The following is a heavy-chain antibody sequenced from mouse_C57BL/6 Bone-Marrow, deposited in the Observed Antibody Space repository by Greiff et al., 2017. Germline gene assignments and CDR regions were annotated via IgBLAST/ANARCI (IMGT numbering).Heavy chain of an antibody. D-gene: IGHD3-2*01. Sequence: QVQLQQPGAELVKPGASVKVSCKASGYTFTSYWMHWVKQRPGQGLEWIGRIYPSDGDTNYNEKFKGKATLTVDKSSSTAYMQLSSLTSEDSAVYYCARGRQRELPWFAYGGRGNVVTVSA. J-gene: IGHJ3*01. CDR3: ARGRQRELPWFAY. CDR2: IYPSDGDT. CDR1: GYTFTSYW. V-gene: IGHV1-74*01.